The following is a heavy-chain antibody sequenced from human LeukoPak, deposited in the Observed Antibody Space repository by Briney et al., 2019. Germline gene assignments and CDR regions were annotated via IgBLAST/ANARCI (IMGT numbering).Heavy chain of an antibody. CDR2: ISGVGYST. D-gene: IGHD1-26*01. J-gene: IGHJ4*02. V-gene: IGHV3-23*01. CDR1: GFTFNNYA. Sequence: GGSLRLSCAASGFTFNNYAMSWVRQAPGRGLEWVSAISGVGYSTYYADSVKGRFTISRDNSKNTLYLQMNSLRAEDTAIYYCAKISREGATTGPGGPGNFDYWGQGTLVTVSS. CDR3: AKISREGATTGPGGPGNFDY.